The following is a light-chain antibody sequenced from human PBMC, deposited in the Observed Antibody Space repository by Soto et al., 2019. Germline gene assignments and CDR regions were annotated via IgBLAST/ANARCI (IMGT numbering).Light chain of an antibody. V-gene: IGLV2-14*01. J-gene: IGLJ1*01. CDR3: TSFSSSTSLYV. Sequence: QSALTHPASVSGSLGQSITISCTGTTRDIAGYNYISWYQQLPGKAPKLMIYQVTIRPSGISNRFSSSKSGNTASLTISGLQAEDEADYYCTSFSSSTSLYVFGTGTKVTVL. CDR2: QVT. CDR1: TRDIAGYNY.